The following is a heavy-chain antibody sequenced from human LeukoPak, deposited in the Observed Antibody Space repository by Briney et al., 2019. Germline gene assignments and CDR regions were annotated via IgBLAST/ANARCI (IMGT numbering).Heavy chain of an antibody. Sequence: PGGSLRLSCAASGFTFSSYSMNWVRQAPGKGLEWVSYISSSSSTIYYADSVKGRFTISRDNAKNSLYLQMNSLRAEDTAVYYCAIGIRAGIYYFDYWGQGTLVTVSS. J-gene: IGHJ4*02. CDR3: AIGIRAGIYYFDY. D-gene: IGHD6-19*01. CDR2: ISSSSSTI. V-gene: IGHV3-48*04. CDR1: GFTFSSYS.